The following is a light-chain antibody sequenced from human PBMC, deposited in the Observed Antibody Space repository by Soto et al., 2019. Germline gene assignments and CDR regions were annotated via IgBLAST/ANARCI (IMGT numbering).Light chain of an antibody. CDR1: SGHSTYA. CDR2: VNSDGSH. J-gene: IGLJ2*01. Sequence: QLVLTQSPSASASLGASVKLTCTLSSGHSTYAIAWHQQQPQKGPRFLMNVNSDGSHRKGDGIPDRFSGSSSGAERYLTISSLQSEDEADYYCQTWGTDSHVVFGGGTKLTVL. CDR3: QTWGTDSHVV. V-gene: IGLV4-69*01.